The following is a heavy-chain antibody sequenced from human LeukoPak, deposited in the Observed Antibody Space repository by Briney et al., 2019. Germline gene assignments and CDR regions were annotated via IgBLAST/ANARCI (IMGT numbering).Heavy chain of an antibody. CDR1: GGTFSSYG. CDR3: ARGPRTSLTDYYGMDV. D-gene: IGHD1-7*01. V-gene: IGHV1-18*01. J-gene: IGHJ6*02. CDR2: ISAYNGNT. Sequence: GSSVKVSCKASGGTFSSYGISWVRQAPGQGLEWMGWISAYNGNTNYAQNLQGRVTMTTDTSTSTAYMELRSLRSDDTAVYYCARGPRTSLTDYYGMDVWGQGTTVTVSS.